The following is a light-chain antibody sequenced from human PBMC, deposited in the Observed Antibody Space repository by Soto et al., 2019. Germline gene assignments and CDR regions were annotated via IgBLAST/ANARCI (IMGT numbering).Light chain of an antibody. Sequence: QSALTQPASVSGSLGQSITISFTGASSDVGGYNYVSWYQQHPGKAPKLMIYEVTNRPSGVSDRFSGSKSGNTASLTISGLQAEDEADYYCISYTGSTTLVVFGGGTQLTVL. CDR3: ISYTGSTTLVV. V-gene: IGLV2-14*01. CDR2: EVT. J-gene: IGLJ2*01. CDR1: SSDVGGYNY.